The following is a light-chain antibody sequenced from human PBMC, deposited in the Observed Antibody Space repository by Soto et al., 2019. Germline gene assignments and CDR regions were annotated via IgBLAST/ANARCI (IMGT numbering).Light chain of an antibody. CDR2: AAS. Sequence: DIQLTQSPSFLSPSIGESVTITCRASQVISTSLAWYQVKPGKAPKLLIYAASTLESGVPSRFSGSGSGTDFTLTITTLQPEDVGSYYCQQCHATPRTFGQGTRLEIK. V-gene: IGKV1-39*01. CDR3: QQCHATPRT. J-gene: IGKJ5*01. CDR1: QVISTS.